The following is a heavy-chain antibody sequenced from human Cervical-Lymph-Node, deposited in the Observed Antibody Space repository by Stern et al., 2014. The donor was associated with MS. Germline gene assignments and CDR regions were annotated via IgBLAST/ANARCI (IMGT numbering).Heavy chain of an antibody. J-gene: IGHJ4*02. CDR3: GRAKYGDLDS. V-gene: IGHV4-61*08. CDR1: GGSVKSEDHY. Sequence: QLQLQESRPGLVKPSGTLFVTCTVSGGSVKSEDHYWTWIRQPPGKGLELIGYIPHSGRHHYTPSLMSRLSLSVDTSKNEFSLTLNSVTTADTAVYFCGRAKYGDLDSWGQGTLVTVSS. CDR2: IPHSGRH. D-gene: IGHD2-21*02.